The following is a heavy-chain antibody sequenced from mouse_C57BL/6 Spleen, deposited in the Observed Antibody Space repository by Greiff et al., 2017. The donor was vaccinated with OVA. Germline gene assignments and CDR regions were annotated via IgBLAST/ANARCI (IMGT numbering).Heavy chain of an antibody. J-gene: IGHJ2*01. V-gene: IGHV1-52*01. D-gene: IGHD1-1*01. CDR2: IDPSDSET. CDR1: GYTFTSYW. CDR3: AREGTTVVAKVFDY. Sequence: QVQLKQPGAELVRPGSSVKLSCKASGYTFTSYWMHWVKQRPIQGLEWIGNIDPSDSETHYNQKFKDKATLTVDKSSSTAYMQLSSLTSEDSAVYYCAREGTTVVAKVFDYWGQGTTLTVSS.